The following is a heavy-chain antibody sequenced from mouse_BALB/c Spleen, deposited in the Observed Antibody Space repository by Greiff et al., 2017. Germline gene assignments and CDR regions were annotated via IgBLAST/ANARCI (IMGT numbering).Heavy chain of an antibody. V-gene: IGHV5-17*02. CDR2: ISSGSSTI. Sequence: EGKLVESGGGLVQPGGSRKLSCAASGFTFSSFGMHWVRQAPEKGLEWVAYISSGSSTIYYADTVKGRFTISRDNPKNTLFLQMTSLRSEDTAMYYCARATYYAMDYWGQGTSVTVSS. J-gene: IGHJ4*01. CDR3: ARATYYAMDY. D-gene: IGHD1-1*01. CDR1: GFTFSSFG.